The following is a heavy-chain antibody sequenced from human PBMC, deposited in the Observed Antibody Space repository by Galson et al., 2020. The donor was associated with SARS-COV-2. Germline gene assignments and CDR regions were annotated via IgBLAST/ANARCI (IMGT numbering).Heavy chain of an antibody. CDR2: ISAFNGNT. D-gene: IGHD3-10*01. Sequence: ASVKVSCKASGYTFTSYGISWVRQAPGQGLEWVAWISAFNGNTDYAQKLQGRVTMTTDTSTSTAYMELRSLRSDDTAVYYCARELGSGTYHSLDYWVQGTLVTVSS. CDR1: GYTFTSYG. J-gene: IGHJ4*02. CDR3: ARELGSGTYHSLDY. V-gene: IGHV1-18*01.